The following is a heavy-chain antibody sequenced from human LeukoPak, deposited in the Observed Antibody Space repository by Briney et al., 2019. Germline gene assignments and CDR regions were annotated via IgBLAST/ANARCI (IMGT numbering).Heavy chain of an antibody. J-gene: IGHJ5*02. Sequence: ASVKVSCKASGYSFSKFGMSWVRQAPGRGLEWVGWIYNGNTKYAQSPQGRVTMTTDTSTSTAYMELRSLISDDTAVYYCARGSSGTEGFDPWGQGALVSVSS. D-gene: IGHD6-19*01. CDR1: GYSFSKFG. V-gene: IGHV1-18*01. CDR3: ARGSSGTEGFDP. CDR2: IYNGNT.